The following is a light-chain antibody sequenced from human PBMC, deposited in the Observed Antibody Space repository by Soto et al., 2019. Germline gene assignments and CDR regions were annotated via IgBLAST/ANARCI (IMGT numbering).Light chain of an antibody. J-gene: IGKJ1*01. CDR1: ENVRTF. V-gene: IGKV3-11*01. CDR3: QKHSNWPPWT. CDR2: GAS. Sequence: EIVLTQSPGTLSLSPGERATLSCRASENVRTFVDWYQQKPGQAPRLLIYGASNRATDIPARFSGSGSGTDLTPTSSKLEPEDFEGYYCQKHSNWPPWTFGQVTKG.